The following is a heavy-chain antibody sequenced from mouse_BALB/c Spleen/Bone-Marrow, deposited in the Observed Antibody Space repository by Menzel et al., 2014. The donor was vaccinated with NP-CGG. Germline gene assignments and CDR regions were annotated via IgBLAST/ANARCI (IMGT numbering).Heavy chain of an antibody. J-gene: IGHJ2*01. Sequence: QVQLQQPAAELARPGASVKMSCKASGYTLISYTMHWVRQRPGQGLEWIGYINPNSGYTEYNQKFKDKTTLTADTSSNTAYLLLSSLTSEESAVYYCARRVPYHFDYWGQGTTLTVSS. CDR1: GYTLISYT. CDR2: INPNSGYT. D-gene: IGHD2-10*01. CDR3: ARRVPYHFDY. V-gene: IGHV1-4*02.